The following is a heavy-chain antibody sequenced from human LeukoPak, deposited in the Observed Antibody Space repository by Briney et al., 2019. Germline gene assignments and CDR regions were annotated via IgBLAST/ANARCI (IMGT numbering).Heavy chain of an antibody. J-gene: IGHJ3*02. CDR2: IYYSGST. Sequence: SETLSLTCTVSGGSISSYYWSWIRQPPGKGLEWIGYIYYSGSTNYNPSLKSRVTISVDTSKNQFSLKLSSVTAADTAVYYCAAERGYCTSTSCYAGAFDIWGQGTMVTVSS. V-gene: IGHV4-59*01. CDR3: AAERGYCTSTSCYAGAFDI. D-gene: IGHD2-2*01. CDR1: GGSISSYY.